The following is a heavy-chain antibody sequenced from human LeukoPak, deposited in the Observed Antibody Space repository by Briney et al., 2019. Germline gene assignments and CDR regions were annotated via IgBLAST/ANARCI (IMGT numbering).Heavy chain of an antibody. CDR1: GFTFSSYA. J-gene: IGHJ4*02. D-gene: IGHD7-27*01. CDR3: ARDKNWGWGFDY. V-gene: IGHV3-30-3*01. Sequence: GGSLRLSCAASGFTFSSYAMHWVRQAPGKGLEWVAVISYDGSNKYYADSVKGRLTISRDNSKNTLYLQMNSLRAEDTAVYYCARDKNWGWGFDYWGQGTLVTVSS. CDR2: ISYDGSNK.